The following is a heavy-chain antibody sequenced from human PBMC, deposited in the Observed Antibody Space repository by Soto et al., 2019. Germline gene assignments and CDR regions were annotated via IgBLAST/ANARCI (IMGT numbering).Heavy chain of an antibody. CDR1: GFTFSNYA. D-gene: IGHD6-13*01. CDR2: ISSGSTYI. Sequence: EVQLVESGGGLVRPGGSLRLSCAASGFTFSNYAMNWVRQAPGKGLEWVSSISSGSTYIYYADSVKGRFTISRDNAENSLYLQMISLRAEDTAVYFCAKDATAPGTLWLDPWGQGTLVTVSS. CDR3: AKDATAPGTLWLDP. J-gene: IGHJ5*02. V-gene: IGHV3-21*01.